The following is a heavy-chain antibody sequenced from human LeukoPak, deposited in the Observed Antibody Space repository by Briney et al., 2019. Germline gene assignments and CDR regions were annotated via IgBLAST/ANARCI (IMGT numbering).Heavy chain of an antibody. Sequence: SETLSLTCTVSGGSISSSIYYWGWIRQPPGKGLEWIGSIYYSGSTYCNPSLKSRVSISVDTSKNQFSLKLSSLTASDTAVYYCARVGPYIEVDPWGQGTLVIVSS. CDR3: ARVGPYIEVDP. CDR1: GGSISSSIYY. V-gene: IGHV4-39*07. CDR2: IYYSGST. J-gene: IGHJ5*02. D-gene: IGHD5-12*01.